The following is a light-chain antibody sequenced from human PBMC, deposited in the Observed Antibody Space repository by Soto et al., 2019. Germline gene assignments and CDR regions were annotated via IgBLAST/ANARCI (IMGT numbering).Light chain of an antibody. CDR2: DAS. CDR3: QQRSNWPLT. J-gene: IGKJ3*01. CDR1: QSISSY. Sequence: EIVLTQSPATLSLSPGERATLSCRASQSISSYLAWYQQKPGQAPRLLIYDASNRATGIPARFSGSGSGTDFTLTISSLXPEDFAVYYCQQRSNWPLTFGXGTKV. V-gene: IGKV3-11*01.